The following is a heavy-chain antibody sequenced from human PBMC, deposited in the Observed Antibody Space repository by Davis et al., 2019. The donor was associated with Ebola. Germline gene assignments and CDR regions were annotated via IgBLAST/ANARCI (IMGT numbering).Heavy chain of an antibody. Sequence: GESLKISCAASGFTFSSYAMHWVRQAPGKGLEYVSAISSNGGSTYYANSVKGRFTISRDNSKNTLYLQMGSLRGEDMAAYYCARGGTYTYNCPDSWGQGTLVTVSS. CDR3: ARGGTYTYNCPDS. CDR2: ISSNGGST. CDR1: GFTFSSYA. D-gene: IGHD1-1*01. V-gene: IGHV3-64*01. J-gene: IGHJ5*01.